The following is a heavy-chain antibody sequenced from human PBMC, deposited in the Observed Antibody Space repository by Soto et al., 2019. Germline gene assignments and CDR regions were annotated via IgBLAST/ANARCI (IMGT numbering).Heavy chain of an antibody. Sequence: EVQLVESGGGLVQPGGSLRLSCAASGFTFSDHYMDWVRQAPGKGLEWVGRTRNKANSYTTEYAASVKGRFTISRDDSKSARYLQMNSVKTADTAGYYCARGDYGYGYFWVHWGQGTLVPVSS. CDR3: ARGDYGYGYFWVH. V-gene: IGHV3-72*01. CDR1: GFTFSDHY. D-gene: IGHD5-18*01. J-gene: IGHJ1*01. CDR2: TRNKANSYTT.